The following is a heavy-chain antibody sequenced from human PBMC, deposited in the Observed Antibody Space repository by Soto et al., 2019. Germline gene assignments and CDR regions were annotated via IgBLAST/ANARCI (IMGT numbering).Heavy chain of an antibody. Sequence: SETLSLTCSASGGSITSSSHFWGWVRQPPGKGLEWIGTIYFTGNTYYTPSLKSRLTMSIDTSKNEFSLRLNSVTAADTAVYYCAGQTFTIAAASYGRSNWYDPWGPGTLVTVSS. CDR2: IYFTGNT. CDR3: AGQTFTIAAASYGRSNWYDP. J-gene: IGHJ5*02. CDR1: GGSITSSSHF. V-gene: IGHV4-39*01. D-gene: IGHD6-25*01.